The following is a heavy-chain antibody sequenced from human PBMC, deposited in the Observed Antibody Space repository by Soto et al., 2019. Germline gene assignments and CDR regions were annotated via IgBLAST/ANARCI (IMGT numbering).Heavy chain of an antibody. Sequence: GGSLRLSCAASGFTFSSYSMNWVRQAPGKGLEWVSYISSSSSTIYYADSVKGRFTISRDNAKNSLYLQMNSLRDEDTAVYYCARVLCHNWKNTCHYYGMDVWGQGTTVTVSS. CDR1: GFTFSSYS. J-gene: IGHJ6*02. CDR3: ARVLCHNWKNTCHYYGMDV. CDR2: ISSSSSTI. V-gene: IGHV3-48*02. D-gene: IGHD1-20*01.